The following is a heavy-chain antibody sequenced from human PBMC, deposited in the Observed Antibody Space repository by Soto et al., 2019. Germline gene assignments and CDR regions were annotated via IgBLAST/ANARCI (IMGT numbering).Heavy chain of an antibody. CDR1: GFTFSDYY. Sequence: PGGSLRLSCAASGFTFSDYYMSWIRQAPGKGLEWVSYISSSSSYTNYADSVEGRFTISRDNAKNSLYLQMNSLRAEDTAVYYCARNIGPLQGSQRFDPWGQGTLVTVS. D-gene: IGHD2-15*01. V-gene: IGHV3-11*06. CDR2: ISSSSSYT. CDR3: ARNIGPLQGSQRFDP. J-gene: IGHJ5*02.